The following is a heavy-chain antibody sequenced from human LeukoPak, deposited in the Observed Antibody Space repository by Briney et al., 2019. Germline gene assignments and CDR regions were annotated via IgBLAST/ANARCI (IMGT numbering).Heavy chain of an antibody. Sequence: GGSLRLSCAASGFTFSSYAMSWVRQAPGMGLKWVSAISGSGGSTYYADSVKGRFTTSRDNSKNTLYLQMNSLRAEDTAVYYCAKGLFGDCSSTSCYTFDYWGQGTLVTVSS. J-gene: IGHJ4*02. CDR2: ISGSGGST. D-gene: IGHD2-2*02. CDR3: AKGLFGDCSSTSCYTFDY. V-gene: IGHV3-23*01. CDR1: GFTFSSYA.